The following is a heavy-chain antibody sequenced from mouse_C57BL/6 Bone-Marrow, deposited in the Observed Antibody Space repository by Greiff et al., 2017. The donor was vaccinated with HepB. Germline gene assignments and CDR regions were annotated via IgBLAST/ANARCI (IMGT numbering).Heavy chain of an antibody. CDR2: IHPNSGST. D-gene: IGHD4-1*01. CDR3: ARRLGRVFYWYFDV. CDR1: GYTFTSYW. V-gene: IGHV1-64*01. J-gene: IGHJ1*03. Sequence: QVQLQQSGAELVKPGASVKLSCKASGYTFTSYWMHWVKQRPGQGLEWIGMIHPNSGSTNYNEKFKSKATLTVDKSSSTAYMQLSSLTSEDSAVYYCARRLGRVFYWYFDVWGTGTTVTVSS.